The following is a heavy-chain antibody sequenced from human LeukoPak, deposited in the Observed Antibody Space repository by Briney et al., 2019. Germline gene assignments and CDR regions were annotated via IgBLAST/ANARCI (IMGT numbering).Heavy chain of an antibody. CDR1: GFTFSSYG. Sequence: GGSLRLSCAASGFTFSSYGVPWVRQAPGKGLEWVAVISYDGSNKYYADSVKGRFTISRDNSKNTLYLQMNSLRAEDTAVYYCAKDSTNPNSFDYWGQGTLVTVSS. CDR2: ISYDGSNK. J-gene: IGHJ4*02. CDR3: AKDSTNPNSFDY. D-gene: IGHD2-8*01. V-gene: IGHV3-30*18.